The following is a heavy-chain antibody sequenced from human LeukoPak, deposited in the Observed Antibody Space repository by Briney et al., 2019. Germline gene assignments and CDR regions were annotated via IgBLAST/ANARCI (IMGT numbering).Heavy chain of an antibody. J-gene: IGHJ5*02. D-gene: IGHD3-10*01. CDR1: GYTFTGYY. CDR2: INPNSGCT. Sequence: ASVKVSCKASGYTFTGYYMHWVRQAPGQGLEWMGWINPNSGCTNYAQKFQGRVTMTRDTSISTAYMELSRLRSDETAVYYCARAYYGSGSYYNWFDPWGQGTLVTVSS. CDR3: ARAYYGSGSYYNWFDP. V-gene: IGHV1-2*02.